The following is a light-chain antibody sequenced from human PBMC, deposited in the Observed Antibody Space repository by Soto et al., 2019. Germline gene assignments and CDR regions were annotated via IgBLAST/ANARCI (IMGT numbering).Light chain of an antibody. CDR1: QSVLYSSNAKNY. J-gene: IGKJ1*01. CDR3: QQYYSSPPA. Sequence: DIVMTQSPDSLAVSLGERATINCKSSQSVLYSSNAKNYLAWYQQKPGQPPKLLIYWASTRESGVPDRFSGSGSGTDFTLTISSQQAEDVAVYYCQQYYSSPPAFGQGTKVEIK. CDR2: WAS. V-gene: IGKV4-1*01.